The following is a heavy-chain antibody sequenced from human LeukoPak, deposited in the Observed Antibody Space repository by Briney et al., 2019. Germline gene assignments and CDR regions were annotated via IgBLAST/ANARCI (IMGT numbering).Heavy chain of an antibody. CDR3: ARGYCSTSGRPDY. CDR2: IYYSGST. V-gene: IGHV4-59*08. CDR1: GGSISSYY. Sequence: SETLSLTCTVSGGSISSYYWSWIRQPPGKELEWIGYIYYSGSTNYNPSLKSRVTISLETSKKQFSLKLISVTAADTAVYYCARGYCSTSGRPDYWGQGTLVTVSS. D-gene: IGHD6-19*01. J-gene: IGHJ4*02.